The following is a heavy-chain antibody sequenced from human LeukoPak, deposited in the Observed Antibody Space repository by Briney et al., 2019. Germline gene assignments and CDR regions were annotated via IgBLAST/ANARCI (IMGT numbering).Heavy chain of an antibody. CDR3: ARGGPGYCSSTSCYTREFDY. J-gene: IGHJ4*02. D-gene: IGHD2-2*02. CDR2: INPNSGGT. V-gene: IGHV1-2*06. CDR1: GYSFTGYY. Sequence: ASVKVSCKASGYSFTGYYMHWVRQAPGQGLEWMGRINPNSGGTNYAQKFQGRVTITRNTSISTAYMELSSLRSEDTAVYYCARGGPGYCSSTSCYTREFDYWGQGTPVTVSS.